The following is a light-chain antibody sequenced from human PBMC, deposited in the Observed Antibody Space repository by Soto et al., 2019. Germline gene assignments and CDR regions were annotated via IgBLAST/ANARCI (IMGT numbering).Light chain of an antibody. J-gene: IGLJ1*01. CDR1: NSDVGSHNY. Sequence: QSALTQPRSVSGSPGQSVTISCTGTNSDVGSHNYVSWYRQHPGGAPKPMIYDVIKRPSGVPDRFSGSKSGNTASLTISGLQAEDEADYYCLSYAGSYTWVFGAGTKVTVL. CDR2: DVI. CDR3: LSYAGSYTWV. V-gene: IGLV2-11*01.